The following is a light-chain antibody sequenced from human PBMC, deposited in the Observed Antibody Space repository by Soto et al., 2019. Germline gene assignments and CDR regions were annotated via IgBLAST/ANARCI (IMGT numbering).Light chain of an antibody. Sequence: AIQMTQSPSSLSASVGDRVTISCRASQGIRNDLAWYQQKPGRVPKLLIFAASNLQSGAPSRFSGSGAGSDFTLTISRLQPEDFATYYCLQLYNFSWTFGQGTKVEIK. V-gene: IGKV1-6*01. CDR2: AAS. J-gene: IGKJ1*01. CDR3: LQLYNFSWT. CDR1: QGIRND.